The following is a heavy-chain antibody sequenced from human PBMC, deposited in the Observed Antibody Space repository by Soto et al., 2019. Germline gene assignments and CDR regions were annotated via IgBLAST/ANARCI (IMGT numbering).Heavy chain of an antibody. Sequence: QVQLQESGPGLVKPSGTLSLTCAVSGGSISSSNWWSWVRQPPGKGLEWIGEIYHSGSTNYNPSLKSRVTISVDNSKSQFSQKLSSVTAADTAVYYWARGSSCCSSVCRDWFDPWGQGTLVTVST. CDR3: ARGSSCCSSVCRDWFDP. CDR2: IYHSGST. D-gene: IGHD6-19*01. J-gene: IGHJ5*02. V-gene: IGHV4-4*02. CDR1: GGSISSSNW.